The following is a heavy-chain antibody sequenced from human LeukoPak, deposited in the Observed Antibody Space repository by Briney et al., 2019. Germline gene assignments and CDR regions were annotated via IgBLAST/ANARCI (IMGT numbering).Heavy chain of an antibody. V-gene: IGHV5-51*01. D-gene: IGHD2-15*01. J-gene: IGHJ4*02. Sequence: GESLKISCKGSGYSFSNDRIAWVRQMPGKGLEWMGIIYPGDSDTRYSPSFQGQVTISADKSISTAYLQWSSLGASDTAMYYCARRGCNGGSCYAYWGQGTLVTVSS. CDR2: IYPGDSDT. CDR1: GYSFSNDR. CDR3: ARRGCNGGSCYAY.